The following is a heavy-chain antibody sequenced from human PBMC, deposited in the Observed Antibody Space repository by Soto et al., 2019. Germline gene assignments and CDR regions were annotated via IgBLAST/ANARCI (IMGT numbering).Heavy chain of an antibody. V-gene: IGHV1-69*01. CDR3: ASPGSSITMIQIDDYYYSSGMDV. CDR1: GGTFSSYA. Sequence: QVQLVQSGAEVKKPGSSVKVSCKASGGTFSSYAISWVRQAPGQGLEWMGGIIPIFGTANYAQKFQGRVTIPADESTSTAYMELSSLRSEDTAVYYCASPGSSITMIQIDDYYYSSGMDVWGQGTTVTVSS. D-gene: IGHD3-22*01. J-gene: IGHJ6*02. CDR2: IIPIFGTA.